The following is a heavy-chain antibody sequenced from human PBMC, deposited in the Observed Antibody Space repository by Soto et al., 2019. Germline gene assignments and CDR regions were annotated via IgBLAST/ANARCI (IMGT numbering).Heavy chain of an antibody. Sequence: PGGSLRVSCAASGFTFSSYAMHWVRQAPGKGLEWVAVISYDGSNKYYADSVKGRFTISRDNAKNTLYLQMNSLRAEDTAVYYCSPVPRAYSSCWYTYAYSAQGSLVNDSS. V-gene: IGHV3-30-3*01. J-gene: IGHJ4*01. CDR2: ISYDGSNK. CDR1: GFTFSSYA. CDR3: SPVPRAYSSCWYTYAY. D-gene: IGHD6-13*01.